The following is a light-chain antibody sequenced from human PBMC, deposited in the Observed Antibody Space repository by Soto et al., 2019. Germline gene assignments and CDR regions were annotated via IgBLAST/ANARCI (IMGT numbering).Light chain of an antibody. V-gene: IGKV1-39*01. CDR3: QQSYSAPRT. CDR2: GAS. J-gene: IGKJ1*01. Sequence: DIQMTQSPSSQSASVGDRVTITCRASQSISSYLNWYQQKPGKAPKLLMYGASSLQSGVPSRFSGRGSGTDFTLTISNLQPEDFATYYCQQSYSAPRTFGQGTKVDI. CDR1: QSISSY.